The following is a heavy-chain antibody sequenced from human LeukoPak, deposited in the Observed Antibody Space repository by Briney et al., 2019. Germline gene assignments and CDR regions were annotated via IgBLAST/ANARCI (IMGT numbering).Heavy chain of an antibody. D-gene: IGHD2-15*01. J-gene: IGHJ4*02. CDR2: IIPIFGTA. Sequence: ASVKVSCKASGGTFSSYAISWVRQAPGQGLEWMRRIIPIFGTANYAQKFQGRVTITTDESTSTAYMELSSLRSEDTAVYYCASYCSGGSCYHTDYWGQGTLVTVSS. CDR3: ASYCSGGSCYHTDY. V-gene: IGHV1-69*05. CDR1: GGTFSSYA.